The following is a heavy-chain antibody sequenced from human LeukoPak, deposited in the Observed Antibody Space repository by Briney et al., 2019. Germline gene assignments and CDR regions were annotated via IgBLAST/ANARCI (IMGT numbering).Heavy chain of an antibody. V-gene: IGHV3-21*01. CDR2: ISSSNNYI. J-gene: IGHJ4*02. CDR3: ASVPTSLGYCSGGSCLRGR. CDR1: GFTFSSYS. D-gene: IGHD2-15*01. Sequence: GGSLRLSCSGFTFSSYSMNWVRQAPGKALEWVSSISSSNNYIYYADSVKGRFTISRDNAKNSLYLQMNSLRAEDTAVYYCASVPTSLGYCSGGSCLRGRWGQGTLVTVSS.